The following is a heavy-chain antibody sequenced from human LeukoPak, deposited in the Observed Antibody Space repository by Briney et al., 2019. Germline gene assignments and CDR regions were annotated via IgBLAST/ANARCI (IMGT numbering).Heavy chain of an antibody. Sequence: SETLSLTCTVSGGSISSSSYYWGWIRQPPGKGLEWIGSIYYSGSIYYNPSLKSRVTISVDTSKNQFSLKLSSVTAADTAVYYCARTPGYCSGTSCYIGYWGQGTLVTVSS. CDR2: IYYSGSI. V-gene: IGHV4-39*01. J-gene: IGHJ4*02. CDR3: ARTPGYCSGTSCYIGY. D-gene: IGHD2-2*02. CDR1: GGSISSSSYY.